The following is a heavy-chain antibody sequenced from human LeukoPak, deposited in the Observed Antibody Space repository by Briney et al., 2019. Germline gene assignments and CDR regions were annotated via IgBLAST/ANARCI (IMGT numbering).Heavy chain of an antibody. CDR2: INHRGCT. V-gene: IGHV4-34*01. CDR1: GGSFSGYY. Sequence: SETLSLTCAVCGGSFSGYYWRWIRQPPGEGLEWIGEINHRGCTNYNPCLKSRVTISVDTSKNQFSLKLSSVTAAVTAVYYCARGVAGYCSGGSCYYYYMDVWGKGTTVTVSS. D-gene: IGHD2-15*01. J-gene: IGHJ6*03. CDR3: ARGVAGYCSGGSCYYYYMDV.